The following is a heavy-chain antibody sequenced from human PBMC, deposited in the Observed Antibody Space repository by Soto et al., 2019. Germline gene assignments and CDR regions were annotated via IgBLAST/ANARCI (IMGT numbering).Heavy chain of an antibody. CDR2: ISSSGSTI. CDR3: ARDGDTATPPPLSFGRGYYYYGMDV. Sequence: NPGGSLRLSCAVSGFTFSDYYMSWIRQAPGKGLEWVSYISSSGSTIYYADSVKGRFTISRDNAKNSLYLQMNSLRAEDTAVYYCARDGDTATPPPLSFGRGYYYYGMDVWGQGTTVTVSS. J-gene: IGHJ6*02. V-gene: IGHV3-11*01. CDR1: GFTFSDYY. D-gene: IGHD3-16*01.